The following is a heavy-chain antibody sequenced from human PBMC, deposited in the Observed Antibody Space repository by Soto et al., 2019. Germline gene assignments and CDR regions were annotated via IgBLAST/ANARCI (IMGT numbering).Heavy chain of an antibody. CDR2: IIPIVGTA. CDR1: GCTISSYA. V-gene: IGHV1-69*13. CDR3: ARGHLVVVTASYYYYGMDV. J-gene: IGHJ6*02. D-gene: IGHD2-21*02. Sequence: SVKVSCKASGCTISSYAISGVRHAPGQGLEWMGGIIPIVGTANYAQKFQGRVTLTQDESTSTAYMELSSLRSEDTAVYYCARGHLVVVTASYYYYGMDVWGQGPTVTVSS.